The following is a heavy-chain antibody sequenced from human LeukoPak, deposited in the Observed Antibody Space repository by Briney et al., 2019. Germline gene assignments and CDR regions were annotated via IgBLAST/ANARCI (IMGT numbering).Heavy chain of an antibody. CDR1: GFTFSSYG. Sequence: PGGSLRLSCIASGFTFSSYGMHWVRQAPGKGLEWVALIWSDESNMYYADSVKGRFTISRDNSKNTVYLHMNSLRADDTAVYYCAKDQGTYCSGGRCYSGYFESWGKGSLVTVSS. CDR2: IWSDESNM. V-gene: IGHV3-33*06. CDR3: AKDQGTYCSGGRCYSGYFES. D-gene: IGHD2-15*01. J-gene: IGHJ4*02.